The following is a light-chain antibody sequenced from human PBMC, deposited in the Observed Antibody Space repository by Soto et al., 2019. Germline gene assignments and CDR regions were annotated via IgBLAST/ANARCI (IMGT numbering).Light chain of an antibody. Sequence: IVLTQSPGTLSLSPGERATLSCRASQSVGSNFLAWYQQKRGQAPRILIYAASNRASGIPDRFSGSGSGSDFTLTVSRLEPADFAVYYCQQHGAPPWAFGQGTRVEI. CDR3: QQHGAPPWA. V-gene: IGKV3-20*01. CDR2: AAS. CDR1: QSVGSNF. J-gene: IGKJ1*01.